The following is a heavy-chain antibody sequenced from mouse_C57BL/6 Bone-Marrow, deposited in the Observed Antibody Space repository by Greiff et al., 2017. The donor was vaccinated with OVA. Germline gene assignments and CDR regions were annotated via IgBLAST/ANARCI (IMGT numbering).Heavy chain of an antibody. CDR1: GFTFSDYY. CDR3: ARPLYGSRFAY. D-gene: IGHD1-1*01. J-gene: IGHJ3*01. V-gene: IGHV5-12*01. Sequence: EVKLMESGGGLVQPGGSLKLSCAASGFTFSDYYMYWVRQTPEKRLEWVAYISNGGGSTYYPDTVKGRFTISRDNAKNTLYLQMSRLKSEDTAMYYCARPLYGSRFAYWGQGTLVTVSA. CDR2: ISNGGGST.